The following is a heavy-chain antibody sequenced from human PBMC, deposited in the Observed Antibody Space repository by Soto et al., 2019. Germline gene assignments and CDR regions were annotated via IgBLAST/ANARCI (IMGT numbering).Heavy chain of an antibody. Sequence: PGGSLRLSCAASGFTFSSYWMSWVRQAPGKGLEWVANIKQDGSEKYYVDSVKGRFTISRDNAKNSLYLQMNSLRAEDTAVYYCARVPFTSVDIGATILGAYFDYWGQGTLVTVSS. CDR2: IKQDGSEK. D-gene: IGHD5-12*01. J-gene: IGHJ4*02. CDR1: GFTFSSYW. V-gene: IGHV3-7*01. CDR3: ARVPFTSVDIGATILGAYFDY.